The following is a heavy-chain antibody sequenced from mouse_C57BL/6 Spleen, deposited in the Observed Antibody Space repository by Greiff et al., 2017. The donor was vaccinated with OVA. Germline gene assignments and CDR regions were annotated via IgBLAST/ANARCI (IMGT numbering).Heavy chain of an antibody. CDR3: ARSRDYYGSSYFDD. CDR1: GYTFTSYW. CDR2: INPSNGGT. V-gene: IGHV1-53*01. D-gene: IGHD1-1*01. J-gene: IGHJ2*01. Sequence: QVQLQQPGTELVKPGASVKLSCKASGYTFTSYWTHWVKQRPGQGLEWIGNINPSNGGTNYNEKVKSKATLTVDKSSSTAYMQLSSLTSEDSAVYYCARSRDYYGSSYFDDWGQGTTLTVSS.